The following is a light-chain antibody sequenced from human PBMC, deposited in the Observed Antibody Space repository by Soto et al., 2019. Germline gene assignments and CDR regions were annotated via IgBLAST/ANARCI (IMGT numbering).Light chain of an antibody. J-gene: IGKJ4*01. V-gene: IGKV3-15*01. Sequence: EIVMTQSPATLSVSPGERAALSCRASESVNTNLAWYQQKPGQAPRLLIYHASTRATGIPARFSGSGSGTEFTLTISSLESEDFAVYYCQQRANWPLTFGGGTKVDIK. CDR3: QQRANWPLT. CDR2: HAS. CDR1: ESVNTN.